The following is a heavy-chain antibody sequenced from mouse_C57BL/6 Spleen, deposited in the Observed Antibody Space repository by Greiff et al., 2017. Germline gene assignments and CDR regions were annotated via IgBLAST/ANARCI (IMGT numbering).Heavy chain of an antibody. CDR3: ARPHYYGSSTGAMDY. Sequence: EVKLVESGGGLVKPGGSLKLSCAASGFTFSDYGMHWVRQAPEKGLEWVAYISSGSSTIYYADTVKGRFTISRDNAKNTLFLQMTSLRSEDTAMYYCARPHYYGSSTGAMDYWGQGTSVTVSS. CDR1: GFTFSDYG. J-gene: IGHJ4*01. CDR2: ISSGSSTI. D-gene: IGHD1-1*01. V-gene: IGHV5-17*01.